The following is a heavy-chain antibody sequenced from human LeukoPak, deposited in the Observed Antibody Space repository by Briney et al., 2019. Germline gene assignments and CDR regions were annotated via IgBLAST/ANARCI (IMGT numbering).Heavy chain of an antibody. V-gene: IGHV4-59*01. D-gene: IGHD1-26*01. Sequence: PSETLSLTCTVSGGSISSYYWSRIRQPPGKGLEWIGYIYYSGSTNYNPSLKSRVTISVDTSKNQFSLKLSSVTAADTAVYYCAIGPSTTYYFNYWGQGTLVTVSS. CDR2: IYYSGST. CDR1: GGSISSYY. J-gene: IGHJ4*02. CDR3: AIGPSTTYYFNY.